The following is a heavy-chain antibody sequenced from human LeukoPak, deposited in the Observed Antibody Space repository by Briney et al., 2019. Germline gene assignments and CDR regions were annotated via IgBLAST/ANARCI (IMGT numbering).Heavy chain of an antibody. CDR2: ISSSSSYI. J-gene: IGHJ4*02. Sequence: PGGSLRLSCAASGFTFSSYRMNWVREAPGKGLEWVSSISSSSSYIYYADSVKGRFTISRDNAKKSLYLQMNSLRTEDTAVYYCAREDSSGAYHDYWGQGTLVTVSS. CDR3: AREDSSGAYHDY. CDR1: GFTFSSYR. V-gene: IGHV3-21*04. D-gene: IGHD3-22*01.